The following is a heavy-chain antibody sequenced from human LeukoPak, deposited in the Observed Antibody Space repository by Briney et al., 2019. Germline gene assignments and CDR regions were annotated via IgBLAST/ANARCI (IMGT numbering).Heavy chain of an antibody. CDR1: GFSPRNSGMC. V-gene: IGHV2-70*11. J-gene: IGHJ6*02. CDR2: IDWDDDK. CDR3: ARSYYHYGMDV. Sequence: SGPALLQPPPTLTLTCTFSGFSPRNSGMCVSWIRQPPGKALEWLARIDWDDDKHYSTSLKTRLNISKDTSKNQVVLTMTNMDPVDTATYFCARSYYHYGMDVWGQGTTVTVSS.